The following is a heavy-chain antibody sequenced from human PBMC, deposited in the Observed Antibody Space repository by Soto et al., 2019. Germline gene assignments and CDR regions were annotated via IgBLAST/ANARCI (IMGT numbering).Heavy chain of an antibody. CDR3: ARDPLNSSSWEYDY. J-gene: IGHJ4*02. Sequence: SETLSLTCTVSGGSISSGDYYWSWIRQPPGKGLEWIGYIYYSGSTYYNPSLKSRVAISVDTSKNQFSLKLSSVTAADTAMYYCARDPLNSSSWEYDYWGQGTQVTVSS. CDR2: IYYSGST. D-gene: IGHD6-13*01. CDR1: GGSISSGDYY. V-gene: IGHV4-30-4*01.